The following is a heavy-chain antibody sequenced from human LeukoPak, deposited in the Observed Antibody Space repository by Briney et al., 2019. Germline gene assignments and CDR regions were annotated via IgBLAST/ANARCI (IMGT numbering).Heavy chain of an antibody. D-gene: IGHD4-17*01. V-gene: IGHV3-11*04. CDR1: GFTFSDYY. Sequence: GGSLRLSCAASGFTFSDYYMSWIRQAPGKGPEWVSFISSSGSYIHYADSVKGRFTISRDNAKKSLYLQMNSLRAEDTAVYYCVRENYGDYDAFDMWGQGTMVTVSS. J-gene: IGHJ3*02. CDR3: VRENYGDYDAFDM. CDR2: ISSSGSYI.